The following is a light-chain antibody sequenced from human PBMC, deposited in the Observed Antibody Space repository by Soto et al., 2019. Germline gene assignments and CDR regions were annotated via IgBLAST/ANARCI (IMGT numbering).Light chain of an antibody. CDR1: SGHSSYA. J-gene: IGLJ1*01. V-gene: IGLV4-69*01. CDR2: LNSDGSH. Sequence: QLVLTQSPSASASLGASVKLTCTLSSGHSSYAIAWHQQQPEKGPRYLMKLNSDGSHSKGDGIPDRFSGSSSGAERYLTISSLQSEDEADYYCQTWGTGFLYVFGTGTKVTVL. CDR3: QTWGTGFLYV.